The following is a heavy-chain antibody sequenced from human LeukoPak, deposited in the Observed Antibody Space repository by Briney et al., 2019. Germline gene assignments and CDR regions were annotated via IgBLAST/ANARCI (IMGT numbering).Heavy chain of an antibody. D-gene: IGHD5-24*01. Sequence: GGSLRLSCAAFGFTVSSKFMTWVRQAPGKGLEWVSVIYSGGTTYYADSVKGRFTISRDRSRNTLYLQMNSLRAEDTAIYYCARSDGDYFDYWGQGTLVSVSS. CDR2: IYSGGTT. CDR3: ARSDGDYFDY. CDR1: GFTVSSKF. V-gene: IGHV3-53*01. J-gene: IGHJ4*02.